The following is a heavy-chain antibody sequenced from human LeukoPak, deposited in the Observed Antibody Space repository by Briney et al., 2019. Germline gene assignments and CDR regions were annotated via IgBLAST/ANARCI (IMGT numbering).Heavy chain of an antibody. D-gene: IGHD3-9*01. Sequence: SETLSLTCTVSGGSISSYYWSWIRQPPGKGLEWIGYIYYSGSTNYNPSLKSRVTISVDTSKNQFSLKLSSVTAADTAVYYCARLRYFAWLLRPRYYFDYWGQGTLVTVSS. CDR1: GGSISSYY. CDR3: ARLRYFAWLLRPRYYFDY. V-gene: IGHV4-59*08. CDR2: IYYSGST. J-gene: IGHJ4*02.